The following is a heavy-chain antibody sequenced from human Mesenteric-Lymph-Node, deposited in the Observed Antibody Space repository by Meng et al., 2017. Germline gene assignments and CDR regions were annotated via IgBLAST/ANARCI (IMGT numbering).Heavy chain of an antibody. CDR3: AREAHPAGFGC. Sequence: SQTLSLLCAISGDSLYNNCATWNRVRQSPSRGLEWMGRTYYRSKCLNDYAASVKGRITISPDTSENQISQQLNSVTPEDTAVYYCAREAHPAGFGCWGQGTLVTVSS. CDR1: GDSLYNNCAT. J-gene: IGHJ4*02. CDR2: TYYRSKCLN. V-gene: IGHV6-1*01.